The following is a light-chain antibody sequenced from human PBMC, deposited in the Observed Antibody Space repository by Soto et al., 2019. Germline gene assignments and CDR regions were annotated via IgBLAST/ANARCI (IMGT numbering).Light chain of an antibody. J-gene: IGLJ1*01. CDR3: AAWDDSLNGPV. V-gene: IGLV1-44*01. Sequence: QSVLTQSPSASGTPGQRVTISCSGSSSNIGINTVNWYQQLPGTAPKLLIYSSNQRPSGVPDRFSGSKSGTSASLAISGLQSEDEADYYCAAWDDSLNGPVFGTGTKLTVL. CDR2: SSN. CDR1: SSNIGINT.